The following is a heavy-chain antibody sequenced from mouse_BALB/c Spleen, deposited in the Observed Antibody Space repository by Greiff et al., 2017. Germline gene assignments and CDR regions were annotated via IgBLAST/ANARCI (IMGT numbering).Heavy chain of an antibody. D-gene: IGHD1-1*01. V-gene: IGHV5-6-5*01. CDR2: ISSGGST. Sequence: EVKLVESGGGLVKPGGSLKLSCAASGFTFSSYAMSWVRQTPEKRLEWVASISSGGSTYYPDSVKGRFTISRDNARNILYLQMSSLRSEDTAMYYCARGRVTTVVADYAMDYWGQGTSVTVSS. CDR3: ARGRVTTVVADYAMDY. CDR1: GFTFSSYA. J-gene: IGHJ4*01.